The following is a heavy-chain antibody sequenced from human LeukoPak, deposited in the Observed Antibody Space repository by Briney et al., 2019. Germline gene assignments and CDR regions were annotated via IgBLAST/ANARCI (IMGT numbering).Heavy chain of an antibody. CDR2: LGGGGIDT. J-gene: IGHJ6*03. Sequence: GGSLRLSCAASGFTFSNYAMSWVRQAPGKGLEWVSTLGGGGIDTYYADSVKGRFTISRDNSKNTLYLQMNSLRAEDTAVYYCAKDRGQIYSNYYMDVWGKGTTVTVSS. CDR1: GFTFSNYA. CDR3: AKDRGQIYSNYYMDV. V-gene: IGHV3-23*01. D-gene: IGHD3-10*01.